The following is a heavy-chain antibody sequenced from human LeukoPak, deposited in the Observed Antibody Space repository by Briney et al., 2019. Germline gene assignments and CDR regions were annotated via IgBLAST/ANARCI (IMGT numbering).Heavy chain of an antibody. V-gene: IGHV3-30*04. CDR3: AKGAGNHYYDSSGDRFDY. D-gene: IGHD3-22*01. J-gene: IGHJ4*02. CDR2: ISYDGVNK. Sequence: PGGSLRLSCAASGFTFSSYSMHWVRQAPGKGLNWVAFISYDGVNKYADSVKGRFTISRDSSKNTLFLQMNSLRAEDTAVYYCAKGAGNHYYDSSGDRFDYWGQGTLVTVSS. CDR1: GFTFSSYS.